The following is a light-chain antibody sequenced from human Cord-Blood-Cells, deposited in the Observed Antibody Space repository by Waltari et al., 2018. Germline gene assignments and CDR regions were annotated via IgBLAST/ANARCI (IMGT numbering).Light chain of an antibody. Sequence: EIVLTQSPGTLSLSPGERATLSCRASQSVSSSYLDWYQQKPGQAPRRLIYGASSRATGIPDRFSGSGSGTDFTLTISRLEPEDFAVYYCQQYDSSPTFGQGTKLEIK. CDR2: GAS. V-gene: IGKV3-20*01. CDR1: QSVSSSY. CDR3: QQYDSSPT. J-gene: IGKJ2*01.